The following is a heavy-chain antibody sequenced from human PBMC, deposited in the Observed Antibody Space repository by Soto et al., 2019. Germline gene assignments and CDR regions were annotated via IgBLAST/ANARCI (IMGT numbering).Heavy chain of an antibody. V-gene: IGHV4-31*03. Sequence: QVQLQESGSGLLKPSQTLSLDCSVSGDSLRRGFHHWSWIRQTPGKGLQLIGYIDTNGDTHYDPSLRNRLNMSIVTTESRFSLKVTSVTAADTAVYYCARGTAYYCPNDKCGFFFAHWGQGALVTVTS. CDR1: GDSLRRGFHH. CDR2: IDTNGDT. D-gene: IGHD2-8*01. J-gene: IGHJ4*02. CDR3: ARGTAYYCPNDKCGFFFAH.